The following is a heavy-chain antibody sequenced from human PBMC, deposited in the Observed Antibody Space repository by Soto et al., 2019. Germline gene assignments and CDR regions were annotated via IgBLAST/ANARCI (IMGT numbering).Heavy chain of an antibody. Sequence: PSETLSLTCAVYGGSFSGYYWSWIRQPPGKGLEWIGEINHSGSTNYNPSLKSRVTISVDTSKNQFSLKLSSVTAADTAVYYCARVTKRITMIVVDDTDAFNIWGQGKMVTVSS. J-gene: IGHJ3*02. CDR2: INHSGST. CDR1: GGSFSGYY. D-gene: IGHD3-22*01. CDR3: ARVTKRITMIVVDDTDAFNI. V-gene: IGHV4-34*01.